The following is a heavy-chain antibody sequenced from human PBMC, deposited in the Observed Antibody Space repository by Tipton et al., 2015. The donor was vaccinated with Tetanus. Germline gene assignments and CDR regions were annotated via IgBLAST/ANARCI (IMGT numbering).Heavy chain of an antibody. V-gene: IGHV1-18*01. CDR3: ARDLFYSNDVNYLDY. Sequence: QLVQSGAEVKKPGASVKVSCKASGYTFTNYGISWVRQAPGQGLEWMGWISAYNGNTNYAQKLQGRVTMTTDTSTSTAYMELRSLRADDTAVYYWARDLFYSNDVNYLDYWGQGTLVTVSS. CDR1: GYTFTNYG. CDR2: ISAYNGNT. J-gene: IGHJ4*02. D-gene: IGHD4-11*01.